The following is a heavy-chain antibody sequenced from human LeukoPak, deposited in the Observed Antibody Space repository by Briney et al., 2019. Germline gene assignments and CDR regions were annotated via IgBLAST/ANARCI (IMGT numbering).Heavy chain of an antibody. V-gene: IGHV6-1*01. Sequence: SQTLSLTCAISGDSVSNTGAAWHWIRQSPSRGLEWLGRTYYRSKWSNTFAVSVKGRITINPDTSKNQFSLQLNSVSPEDTAVYYCARGGNYSFDPWGQGTLVTVSS. D-gene: IGHD1-1*01. CDR2: TYYRSKWSN. J-gene: IGHJ5*02. CDR3: ARGGNYSFDP. CDR1: GDSVSNTGAA.